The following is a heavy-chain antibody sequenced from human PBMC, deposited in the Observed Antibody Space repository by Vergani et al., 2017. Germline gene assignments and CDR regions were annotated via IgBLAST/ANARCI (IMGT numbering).Heavy chain of an antibody. CDR3: ARDLSDARLRFVDY. D-gene: IGHD5-12*01. V-gene: IGHV3-21*04. Sequence: EVQLVESGGGLVKPGGSLRLSCAASGFTFSSYSMNWVRQAPGKGLEWVSSISSSSSYIYYADSVKGRFTISRDNAKNSLYLQMNSLRAEDTAVYYCARDLSDARLRFVDYWGQGTLVTVSS. J-gene: IGHJ4*02. CDR2: ISSSSSYI. CDR1: GFTFSSYS.